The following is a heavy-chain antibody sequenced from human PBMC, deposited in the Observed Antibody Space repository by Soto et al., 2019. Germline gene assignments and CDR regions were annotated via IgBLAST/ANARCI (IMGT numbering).Heavy chain of an antibody. CDR3: ARDGGYYGSGSYLGLDP. V-gene: IGHV4-59*01. Sequence: SETLSLTCTVSGGSISSYYWSWIRQPPGKGLEWIGYIYYSGSTNYNPSLKSRVTISVDTSENQFSLKLSSVTAADTAVYYCARDGGYYGSGSYLGLDPWGQGTLVTVSS. CDR2: IYYSGST. J-gene: IGHJ5*02. CDR1: GGSISSYY. D-gene: IGHD3-10*01.